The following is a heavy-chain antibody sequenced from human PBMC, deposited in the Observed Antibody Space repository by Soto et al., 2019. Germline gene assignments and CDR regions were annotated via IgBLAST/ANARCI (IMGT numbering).Heavy chain of an antibody. CDR1: GFTFRSYA. CDR3: AKEGGDCENFDY. D-gene: IGHD2-21*02. J-gene: IGHJ4*02. V-gene: IGHV3-23*01. Sequence: PGGSLRLSCAASGFTFRSYAMSWVRQAPGKGLEWVSTISGSGGSTYYADSVKGRFTISRDNSKNTLYLQMNSLRAKDTAVYYCAKEGGDCENFDYWGQGTLVSVSS. CDR2: ISGSGGST.